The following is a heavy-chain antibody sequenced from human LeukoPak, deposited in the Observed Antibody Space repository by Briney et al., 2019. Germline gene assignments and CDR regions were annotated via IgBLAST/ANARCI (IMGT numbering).Heavy chain of an antibody. CDR3: ARHHPTVVTQGYVDY. D-gene: IGHD4-23*01. CDR2: IYYSGST. V-gene: IGHV4-39*01. Sequence: SETLSLTCTVSGGSISSSSYSWGWIRQPPGKGLEWIGSIYYSGSTYYNPSLKSRVTISVDTSKNQFSLKLSSVTAADTAVYYCARHHPTVVTQGYVDYWGQGTLVTVSS. J-gene: IGHJ4*02. CDR1: GGSISSSSYS.